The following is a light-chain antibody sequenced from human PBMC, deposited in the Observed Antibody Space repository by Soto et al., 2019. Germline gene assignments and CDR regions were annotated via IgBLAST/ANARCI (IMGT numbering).Light chain of an antibody. CDR3: QQYYSYLT. CDR2: DAS. V-gene: IGKV1-5*01. CDR1: QSISSW. Sequence: DIQMTQSPSTLSASVGDRVTITCRASQSISSWLAWYKQKPGKAPKLLIYDASSLESGVPSRFSGSGSGTEFTLTISSLQPDDFATYYCQQYYSYLTFGQGTKVDIK. J-gene: IGKJ1*01.